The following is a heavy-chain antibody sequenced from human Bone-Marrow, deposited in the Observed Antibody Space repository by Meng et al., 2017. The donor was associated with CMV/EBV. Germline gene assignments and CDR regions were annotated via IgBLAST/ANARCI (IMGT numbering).Heavy chain of an antibody. Sequence: FSLSTSGVGVGWIRQPPGRALEWLALIYWDDDKRYSPSLRSRLTITKDTSKNQVVLTMTNMDPVDTGTYYCAHRLGRNNWNTGHFDYWGQGTLVTVSS. J-gene: IGHJ4*02. V-gene: IGHV2-5*02. CDR1: FSLSTSGVG. D-gene: IGHD1/OR15-1a*01. CDR3: AHRLGRNNWNTGHFDY. CDR2: IYWDDDK.